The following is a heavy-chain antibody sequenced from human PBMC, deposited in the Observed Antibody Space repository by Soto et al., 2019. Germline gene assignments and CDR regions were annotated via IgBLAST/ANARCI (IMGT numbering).Heavy chain of an antibody. CDR3: TTGPEYKLLGSYYYYYGKDV. CDR2: IKRKTDGWTT. D-gene: IGHD2-2*01. Sequence: QLVESGGGLVKPGGSLRLSCAASGFSFSNVWMSWVRQAPGNGLEWVGRIKRKTDGWTTDYAAPVKDRFTISRDDSISTLYPPKTSLSTEDTAVYYCTTGPEYKLLGSYYYYYGKDVWGQGTTVTVSS. V-gene: IGHV3-15*01. CDR1: GFSFSNVW. J-gene: IGHJ6*02.